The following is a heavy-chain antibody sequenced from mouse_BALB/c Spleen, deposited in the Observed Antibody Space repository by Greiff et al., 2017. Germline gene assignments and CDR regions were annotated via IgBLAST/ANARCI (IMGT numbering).Heavy chain of an antibody. V-gene: IGHV1S29*02. Sequence: VQLQQSGPELVKPGASVKISCKASGYTFTDYNMHWVKQSHGKSLEWIGYIYPYNGGTGYNQKFKSKATLTVDNSSSTAYMELRSLTSEDSAVYYCARGYQYYFDYWGQGTTLTVSS. D-gene: IGHD2-14*01. CDR1: GYTFTDYN. CDR3: ARGYQYYFDY. J-gene: IGHJ2*01. CDR2: IYPYNGGT.